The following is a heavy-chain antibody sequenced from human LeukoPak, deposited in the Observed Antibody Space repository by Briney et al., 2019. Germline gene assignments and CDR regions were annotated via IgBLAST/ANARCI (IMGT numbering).Heavy chain of an antibody. CDR1: GGSFSGYY. CDR3: ASSSGSSGSRALDY. CDR2: INHSGST. J-gene: IGHJ4*02. Sequence: PSETLSLTCAVYGGSFSGYYWSWIRQPPGKGLEWIGEINHSGSTNYNPSLKSRVTISVDTSKNQFSLKLSPVTAADTAVYYCASSSGSSGSRALDYWGQGTLVTVSS. V-gene: IGHV4-34*01. D-gene: IGHD6-19*01.